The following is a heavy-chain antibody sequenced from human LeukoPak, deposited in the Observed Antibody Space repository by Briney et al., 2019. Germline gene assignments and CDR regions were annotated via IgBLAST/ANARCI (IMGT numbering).Heavy chain of an antibody. V-gene: IGHV1-18*04. J-gene: IGHJ5*02. CDR1: GYTFTGYG. Sequence: ASVKVSCKASGYTFTGYGISWVRQAPGQGLEWMGWISAYNGNTNYAQKLQGRVTMTTDTSTSTAYMELRSLRSDDTAVYYCARRVLRYFDWPENWFDPWGQGTLVTVSS. D-gene: IGHD3-9*01. CDR2: ISAYNGNT. CDR3: ARRVLRYFDWPENWFDP.